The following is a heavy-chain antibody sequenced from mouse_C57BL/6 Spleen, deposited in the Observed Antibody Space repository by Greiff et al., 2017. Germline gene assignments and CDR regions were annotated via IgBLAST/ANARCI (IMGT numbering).Heavy chain of an antibody. J-gene: IGHJ1*03. Sequence: QVQLQQPGTELVKPGASVKLSCKASGYTFTSYWMHWVKQRPGPGLEWIGNINPSNGGTTYNEKFKSKATLTVDKASSTAYMQRSSLTSEDSAVYYCARWGDDYDGDWYFDVWGTGTTVTVSS. V-gene: IGHV1-53*01. CDR2: INPSNGGT. CDR1: GYTFTSYW. CDR3: ARWGDDYDGDWYFDV. D-gene: IGHD2-4*01.